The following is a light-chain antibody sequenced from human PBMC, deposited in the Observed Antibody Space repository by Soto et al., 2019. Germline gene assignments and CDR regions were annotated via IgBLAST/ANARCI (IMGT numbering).Light chain of an antibody. J-gene: IGKJ1*01. CDR3: QQNDSSPWWT. CDR1: QSVSSSY. CDR2: GAS. V-gene: IGKV3-20*01. Sequence: EIVLTQSPGTLSLSPGERATLSCRASQSVSSSYLAWYQQKPGQAPRLLIYGASSRATGIPDRFSGSGSGTDFTLTITSLKPEAFAVYYCQQNDSSPWWTFGQGTKVDIK.